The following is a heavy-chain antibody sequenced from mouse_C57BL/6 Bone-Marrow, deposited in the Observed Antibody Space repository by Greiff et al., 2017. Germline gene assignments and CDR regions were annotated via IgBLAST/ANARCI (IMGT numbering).Heavy chain of an antibody. J-gene: IGHJ4*01. V-gene: IGHV1-64*01. CDR2: IHPNSGST. CDR1: GYTFTSYW. Sequence: QVQLQQPGAELVKPGASVKLSCKASGYTFTSYWMHWVKQRPGQGLEWIGMIHPNSGSTNYNEKFKSKATLTVDKSSSTAYMQLSSLTSEDSAVYYCAREGCYYAMDHWGQGTSVTVSS. CDR3: AREGCYYAMDH.